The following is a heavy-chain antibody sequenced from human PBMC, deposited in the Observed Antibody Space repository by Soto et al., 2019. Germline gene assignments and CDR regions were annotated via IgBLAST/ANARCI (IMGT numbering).Heavy chain of an antibody. J-gene: IGHJ4*02. V-gene: IGHV4-59*08. D-gene: IGHD3-22*01. CDR3: ARHEDYYDSSGYYDY. Sequence: PSETLSLTCTVTGGSISTFLWSWIRQPPGKGLEWIGYIYYSGSTNYNPSLKSRVTISVDTSKNQSSLKLSSVTAADTAVYYCARHEDYYDSSGYYDYWGQGTLVTVSS. CDR1: GGSISTFL. CDR2: IYYSGST.